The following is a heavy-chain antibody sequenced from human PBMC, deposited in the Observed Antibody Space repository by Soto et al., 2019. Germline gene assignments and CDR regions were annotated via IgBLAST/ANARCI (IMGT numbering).Heavy chain of an antibody. V-gene: IGHV1-8*01. D-gene: IGHD3-16*01. Sequence: QVQLVQSGAEVKKPGASVKVSCKASGYTFTSYDINWVRQATGQGLEWMGWMNPNSGNTGYAQKFQGKVTMTRHTYVSPAYMELRGLRSEDTAVYYCGTGLRGEDDLDYWGQGTLVTVSS. CDR2: MNPNSGNT. CDR3: GTGLRGEDDLDY. J-gene: IGHJ4*02. CDR1: GYTFTSYD.